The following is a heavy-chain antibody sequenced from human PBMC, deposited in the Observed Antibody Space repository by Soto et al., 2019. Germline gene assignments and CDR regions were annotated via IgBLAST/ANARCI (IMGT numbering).Heavy chain of an antibody. V-gene: IGHV3-48*02. D-gene: IGHD6-13*01. CDR1: GFTFSTFG. J-gene: IGHJ6*04. Sequence: PWGSRRLSCAASGFTFSTFGMYWVRQAPGKGLEWVSFISSSSSAIYYADSVQGRFTISRDNVKDSLFLQMNSLRDEDTAVYYCARDKYPAARSSSSWYDGTEAWGNGGTVIVSA. CDR3: ARDKYPAARSSSSWYDGTEA. CDR2: ISSSSSAI.